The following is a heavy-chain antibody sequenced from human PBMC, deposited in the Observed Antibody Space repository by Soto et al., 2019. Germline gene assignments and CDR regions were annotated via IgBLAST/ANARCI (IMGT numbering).Heavy chain of an antibody. Sequence: PSETLSLTCTVSGGSMSGYYWTWIRQTPGKGLGWIGYIFYTGSTNYNPSLRSRVTISVDTSKNQFSLKLSSVTTADTAMYYCARVGRSGWSPDYWGQGTLVTVSS. CDR1: GGSMSGYY. CDR3: ARVGRSGWSPDY. CDR2: IFYTGST. V-gene: IGHV4-59*01. J-gene: IGHJ4*02. D-gene: IGHD6-19*01.